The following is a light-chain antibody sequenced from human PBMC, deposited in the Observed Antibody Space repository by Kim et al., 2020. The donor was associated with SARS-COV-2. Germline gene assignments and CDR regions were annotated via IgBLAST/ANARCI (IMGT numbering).Light chain of an antibody. CDR2: GAS. V-gene: IGKV3-20*01. J-gene: IGKJ2*01. CDR3: QQYGTSLLYT. CDR1: QSVRRSC. Sequence: GERATLSGGASQSVRRSCLAWDQQNAGQAPRLSICGASSRAGGITDRVSGSGAGTDFTLTISRLEPEDFAVYYCQQYGTSLLYTFGQGTKLEI.